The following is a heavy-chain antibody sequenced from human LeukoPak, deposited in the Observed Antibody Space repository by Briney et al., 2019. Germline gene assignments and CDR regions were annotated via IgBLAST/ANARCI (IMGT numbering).Heavy chain of an antibody. J-gene: IGHJ4*02. D-gene: IGHD3-10*01. CDR1: GGSISSYY. CDR3: ARHVSMVRGVIIGFDY. Sequence: SETLSLTCTVSGGSISSYYWSWIRQPPGKGLEWIGYIYYSGSTNYNPSLKSRVTISVDTSKNQFSLKLSSVTAADTAVYYCARHVSMVRGVIIGFDYWGQGTLVTVSS. CDR2: IYYSGST. V-gene: IGHV4-59*01.